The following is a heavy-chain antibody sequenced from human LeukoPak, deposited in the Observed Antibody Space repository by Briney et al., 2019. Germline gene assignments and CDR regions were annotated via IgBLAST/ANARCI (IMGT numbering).Heavy chain of an antibody. V-gene: IGHV3-48*03. J-gene: IGHJ4*02. CDR2: ISSSGSTI. Sequence: PGGSLRLSCAASGFTFSSYEMNWVRQAPGKWLEWVSYISSSGSTIYYADSVKGRFTISRDNAKNSLYLQMNSLRAEDTAVYYCARDADGPIDYWGQGTLVTVSS. CDR1: GFTFSSYE. CDR3: ARDADGPIDY.